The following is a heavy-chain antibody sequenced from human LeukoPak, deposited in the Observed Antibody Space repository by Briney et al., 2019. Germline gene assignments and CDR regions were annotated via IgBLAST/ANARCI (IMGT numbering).Heavy chain of an antibody. CDR3: ARQTQDYYDAFDI. CDR1: GYTFTGYY. D-gene: IGHD3-10*01. CDR2: IIPIFGTA. V-gene: IGHV1-69*06. J-gene: IGHJ3*02. Sequence: SVKVSCKASGYTFTGYYMHWVRQAPGQGLEWMGGIIPIFGTANYAQKFQGRVTITADKSTSTAYMELSSLRSEDTAVYYCARQTQDYYDAFDIWGQGTMVTVSS.